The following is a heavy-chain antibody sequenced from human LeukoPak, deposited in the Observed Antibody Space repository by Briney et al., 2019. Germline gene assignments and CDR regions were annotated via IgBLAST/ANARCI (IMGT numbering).Heavy chain of an antibody. CDR1: GGSISSYY. D-gene: IGHD6-13*01. V-gene: IGHV4-59*01. J-gene: IGHJ6*02. Sequence: SETLSLTCTVPGGSISSYYWSWIRQPPGKGLEWIGYIYYSGSTDYNPSLQSRVTISVDTSKNQLSLKLRSVTAADTAVYYCAREGRPAAENTFYFYYGMDVWGQGTAVTVSS. CDR3: AREGRPAAENTFYFYYGMDV. CDR2: IYYSGST.